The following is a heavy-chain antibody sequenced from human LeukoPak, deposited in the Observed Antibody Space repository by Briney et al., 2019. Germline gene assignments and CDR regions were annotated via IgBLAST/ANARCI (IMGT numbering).Heavy chain of an antibody. J-gene: IGHJ4*02. Sequence: SETLSLTCTVSGGSISSYYWSWIRQPPGKGLEWNGYIYYSGSTNYNPSLKSRVTVSVDTSKNQFSLKLSSVTAADTAVYYCARHVDSSGPNFDYWGQGTLVTVSS. CDR2: IYYSGST. D-gene: IGHD3-22*01. V-gene: IGHV4-59*08. CDR1: GGSISSYY. CDR3: ARHVDSSGPNFDY.